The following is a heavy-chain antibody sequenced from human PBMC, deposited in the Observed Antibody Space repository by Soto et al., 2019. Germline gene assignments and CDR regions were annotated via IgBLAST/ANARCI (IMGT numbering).Heavy chain of an antibody. D-gene: IGHD2-2*01. V-gene: IGHV3-7*01. CDR3: AIPGTYCSSTSCYVGDAFDI. Sequence: SGGSLRLSCAASGFTFSSYWMSWVRQAPGKGLEWVANIKQDGSEKYYVDSVKGRFTISRDNAKNSLYLQMNSLRAEDTAVYYCAIPGTYCSSTSCYVGDAFDIWGQGTTVTVSS. CDR2: IKQDGSEK. J-gene: IGHJ3*02. CDR1: GFTFSSYW.